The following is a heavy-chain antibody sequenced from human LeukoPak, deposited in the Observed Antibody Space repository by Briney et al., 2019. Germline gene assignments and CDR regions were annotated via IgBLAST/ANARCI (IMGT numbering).Heavy chain of an antibody. CDR2: INGDGSTT. Sequence: GGSLRLSCAASGFTFSRYWMHWVRQAPGKGLVWVSRINGDGSTTSYADSVKGGFTISRDNAKNTLYLQMNSLRAEDTAVYYCATGKYYDSRGYYTFGHWGQGTLVTVSS. V-gene: IGHV3-74*01. CDR1: GFTFSRYW. CDR3: ATGKYYDSRGYYTFGH. D-gene: IGHD3-22*01. J-gene: IGHJ1*01.